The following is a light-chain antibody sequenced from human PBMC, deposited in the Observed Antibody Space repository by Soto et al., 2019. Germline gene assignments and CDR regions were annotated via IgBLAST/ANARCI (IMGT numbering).Light chain of an antibody. CDR1: QGFSSW. CDR2: AAS. J-gene: IGKJ1*01. V-gene: IGKV1-12*01. CDR3: QQANSFPWT. Sequence: DIQMTQSPSSVSASVGDRVTITCRASQGFSSWLAWYQQKPGKAPKLLIYAASSLQSGVPSRFSGSGSGTDFILTISRLQPEDFATYYCQQANSFPWTFGQGTKVEIK.